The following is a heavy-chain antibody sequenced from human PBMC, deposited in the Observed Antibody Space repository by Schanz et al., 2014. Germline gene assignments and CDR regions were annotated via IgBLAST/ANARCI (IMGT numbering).Heavy chain of an antibody. CDR2: ISPSGGST. Sequence: QVQLVQSGAEVKKPGASVKVSCKASGYDFHIYAYSWVRQAPGQGLEWMGLISPSGGSTSYAQKFQGRVTMTRATSTSTVFMELSGLTSEDAAVYYCARAPTAYCSDTSCLGTPFDYWGQGTLVTVSS. V-gene: IGHV1-46*02. CDR1: GYDFHIYA. D-gene: IGHD2-2*01. J-gene: IGHJ4*02. CDR3: ARAPTAYCSDTSCLGTPFDY.